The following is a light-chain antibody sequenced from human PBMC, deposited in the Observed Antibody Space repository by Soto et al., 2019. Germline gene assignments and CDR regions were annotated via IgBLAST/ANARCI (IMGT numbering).Light chain of an antibody. V-gene: IGLV1-40*01. CDR2: GNS. Sequence: QAVVTQPPSVSGAPGQRVTISCTGSSSNIGAGCYVHWYQQLPGAAPKFIIYGNSNRPSGVPDRFSGSKSGTSASLAITGLQAEDEADYYCQSYDSSRSDVVFGGGTKLTVL. CDR3: QSYDSSRSDVV. CDR1: SSNIGAGCY. J-gene: IGLJ2*01.